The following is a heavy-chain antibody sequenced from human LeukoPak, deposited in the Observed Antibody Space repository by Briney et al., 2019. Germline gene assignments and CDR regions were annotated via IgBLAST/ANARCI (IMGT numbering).Heavy chain of an antibody. Sequence: QPGGSLRLSCAASGFTFSSYAMHWVRQAPGKGLEWVSGISPSGDIKYYVDSVKGRFTVSRDNSKNTLYLQINSLRDEDTAVYYCAKDDAWLQYNDWGQGTLVTVSS. CDR3: AKDDAWLQYND. D-gene: IGHD5-24*01. J-gene: IGHJ4*02. V-gene: IGHV3-23*01. CDR2: ISPSGDIK. CDR1: GFTFSSYA.